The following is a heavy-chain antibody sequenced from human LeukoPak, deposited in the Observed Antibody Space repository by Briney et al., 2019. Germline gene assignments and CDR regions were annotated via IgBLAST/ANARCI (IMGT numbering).Heavy chain of an antibody. Sequence: SETLSLTCAVYGGSFSGYYWSWIRQPPGKGLEWIGEINHSGSTNYNPSLKSRVTISVDTSKNQFSLKLSSVTAADTAVYYCARGRYYGSGSSYYFGYWGQGTLVTVSS. CDR3: ARGRYYGSGSSYYFGY. CDR1: GGSFSGYY. V-gene: IGHV4-34*01. CDR2: INHSGST. D-gene: IGHD3-10*01. J-gene: IGHJ4*02.